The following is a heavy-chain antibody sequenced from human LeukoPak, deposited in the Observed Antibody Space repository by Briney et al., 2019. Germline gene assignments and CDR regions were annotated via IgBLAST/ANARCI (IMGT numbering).Heavy chain of an antibody. CDR2: ISVSGGSA. Sequence: GGSLRLSCAASGFTFSSHAMNWVRQPPGKGLEWVSVISVSGGSANYGDSVKGRITVSRDNSKSTLYLQMNSLRAEDTAIYYCAKAKDYYGSGSYPDYWGQGTLVTVSS. J-gene: IGHJ4*02. CDR1: GFTFSSHA. D-gene: IGHD3-10*01. V-gene: IGHV3-23*01. CDR3: AKAKDYYGSGSYPDY.